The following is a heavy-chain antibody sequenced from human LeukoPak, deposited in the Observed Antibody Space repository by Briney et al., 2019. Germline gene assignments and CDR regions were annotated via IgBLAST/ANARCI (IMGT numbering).Heavy chain of an antibody. D-gene: IGHD1-1*01. V-gene: IGHV4-61*02. Sequence: PSQTLSLTCTVSGDSISSGSYYWSWIRQPAGKGLEWIGRIYTSGSTNYNPSLKSRVTISLDTSKNQFSLKVSSVTAADTAVYYCARVQLEPDFPDHYYYMDVWGKGTTVTVSS. CDR3: ARVQLEPDFPDHYYYMDV. J-gene: IGHJ6*03. CDR1: GDSISSGSYY. CDR2: IYTSGST.